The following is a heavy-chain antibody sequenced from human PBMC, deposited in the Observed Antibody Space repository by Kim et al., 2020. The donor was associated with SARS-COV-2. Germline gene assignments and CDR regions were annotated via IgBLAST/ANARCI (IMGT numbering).Heavy chain of an antibody. J-gene: IGHJ4*02. CDR3: AKVRRYFDY. CDR2: GST. V-gene: IGHV3-23*01. Sequence: GSTYYADSVKGRFTISRDNSKNTLYLQMNSLRAEDTAVYYCAKVRRYFDYWGQGTLVTVSS.